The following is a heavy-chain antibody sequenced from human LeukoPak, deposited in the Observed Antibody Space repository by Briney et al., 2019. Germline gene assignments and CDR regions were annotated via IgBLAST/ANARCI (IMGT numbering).Heavy chain of an antibody. J-gene: IGHJ6*03. CDR1: GFTVSSNS. V-gene: IGHV3-49*04. CDR2: IRSKAYGGTT. CDR3: TRAIFRAPYYHYYMDV. Sequence: GGSLRLSCTVSGFTVSSNSMNWVRQAPGKGLEWVGFIRSKAYGGTTDYAASVKGRFTISRDDSKSIAYLQMNSLKTEDTAVYYCTRAIFRAPYYHYYMDVWGKGTTVTISS. D-gene: IGHD2-21*01.